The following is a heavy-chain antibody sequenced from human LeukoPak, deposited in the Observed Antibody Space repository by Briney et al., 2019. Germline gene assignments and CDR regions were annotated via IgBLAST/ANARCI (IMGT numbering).Heavy chain of an antibody. J-gene: IGHJ5*02. CDR3: ASNGASNWFDP. Sequence: ASVKVSCKASGGTFSSYAISWVRQAPGQGLEWVGGIIPIFGTANYAQKFQGRVTITTDESTSTAYMELSSLRSEDTAVYYCASNGASNWFDPWGQGTLVTVSS. D-gene: IGHD2-8*01. V-gene: IGHV1-69*05. CDR1: GGTFSSYA. CDR2: IIPIFGTA.